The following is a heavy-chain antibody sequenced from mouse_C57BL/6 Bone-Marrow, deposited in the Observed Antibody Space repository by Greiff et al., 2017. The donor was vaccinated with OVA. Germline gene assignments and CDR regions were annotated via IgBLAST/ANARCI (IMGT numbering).Heavy chain of an antibody. CDR3: AREGQTGTGYWYFDV. D-gene: IGHD4-1*01. CDR1: GYTFTSYW. Sequence: VQLQQPGAELVKPGASVKLSCKASGYTFTSYWMHWVKQRPGQGLEWIGMIHPNSGSTNYNEKFKSKATLTVDKSSSTAYMQLSSLTSEDSAVYYCAREGQTGTGYWYFDVWGTGTTVTVSS. V-gene: IGHV1-64*01. J-gene: IGHJ1*03. CDR2: IHPNSGST.